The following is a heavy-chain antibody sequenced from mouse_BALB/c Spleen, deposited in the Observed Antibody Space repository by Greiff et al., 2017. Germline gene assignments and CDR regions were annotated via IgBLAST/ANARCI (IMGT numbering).Heavy chain of an antibody. CDR3: TGGNYGGFAY. CDR1: GFTFSSYW. Sequence: EVKLQESGGGLVQPGGSMKLSCVASGFTFSSYWMSWVRQSPEKGLEWVAEIRLKSDNYATHYAESVKGKFTISRDDSKSRLYLQMNSLRAEDTGIYYCTGGNYGGFAYWGQGTLVTVSA. V-gene: IGHV6-3*01. CDR2: IRLKSDNYAT. D-gene: IGHD2-1*01. J-gene: IGHJ3*01.